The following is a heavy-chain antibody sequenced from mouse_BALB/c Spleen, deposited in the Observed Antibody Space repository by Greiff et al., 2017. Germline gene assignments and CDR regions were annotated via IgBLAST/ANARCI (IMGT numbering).Heavy chain of an antibody. Sequence: EVKLVESGTVLARPGASVKMSCKASGYTFTSYWMHWVKQRPGQGLEWIGAIYPGNSDTSYNQKFKGKAKLTAVTSTSTAYMELSSLTNEDSAVYYCTRTHYYGSSYQTLFAYWGQGTLVTVSA. CDR3: TRTHYYGSSYQTLFAY. V-gene: IGHV1-5*01. CDR1: GYTFTSYW. CDR2: IYPGNSDT. D-gene: IGHD1-1*01. J-gene: IGHJ3*01.